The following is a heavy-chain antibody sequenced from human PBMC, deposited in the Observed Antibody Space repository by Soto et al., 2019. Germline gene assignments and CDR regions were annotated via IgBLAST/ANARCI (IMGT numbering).Heavy chain of an antibody. CDR1: GYSFTTYW. CDR2: IYPGDSDT. J-gene: IGHJ4*02. Sequence: GESLKISCKGSGYSFTTYWIAWVRQMPGKGLECMGIIYPGDSDTRYSPSFQGQVTISADKSISTAYLQWSSLKASDTAIYYCARRMAAAAYYFDYWGQGTLVTVSS. D-gene: IGHD6-13*01. CDR3: ARRMAAAAYYFDY. V-gene: IGHV5-51*01.